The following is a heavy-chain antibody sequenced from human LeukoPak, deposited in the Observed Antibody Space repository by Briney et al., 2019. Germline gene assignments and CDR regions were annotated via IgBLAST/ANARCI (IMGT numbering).Heavy chain of an antibody. D-gene: IGHD3-10*01. V-gene: IGHV1-18*01. CDR3: ARGLLLWFGEMQGSYGMDV. CDR1: GYTFTSYG. J-gene: IGHJ6*02. CDR2: ISAYNGNT. Sequence: GASVKVSCKASGYTFTSYGISWVRQAPGQGLEWMGWISAYNGNTNYAQKLQGRVTMTTDTSTSTAYMELRSLRSDDAAVYYCARGLLLWFGEMQGSYGMDVWGQGTTVTVSS.